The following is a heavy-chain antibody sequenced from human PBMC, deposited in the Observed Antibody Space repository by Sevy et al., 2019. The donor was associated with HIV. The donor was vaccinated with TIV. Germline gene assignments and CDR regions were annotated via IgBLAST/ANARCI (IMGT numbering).Heavy chain of an antibody. CDR1: GFTFSSYG. Sequence: GGSLRLSCAASGFTFSSYGMHWVRQAPGKGLEWVAFIRYDGSNKYYADSVKGRFTISRDNSKNTLYLQMNSLRAEDTAVYYCAKDLVVGATTSNWFDPWGQGTLVTVSS. CDR3: AKDLVVGATTSNWFDP. CDR2: IRYDGSNK. D-gene: IGHD1-26*01. J-gene: IGHJ5*02. V-gene: IGHV3-30*02.